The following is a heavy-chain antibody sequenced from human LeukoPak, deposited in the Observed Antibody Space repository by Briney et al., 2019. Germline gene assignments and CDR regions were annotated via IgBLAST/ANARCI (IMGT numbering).Heavy chain of an antibody. V-gene: IGHV4-59*01. D-gene: IGHD1-26*01. J-gene: IGHJ6*02. Sequence: SETLSLTCTVSGGSISSYHWSWIRQPPGKGLEWIGYIYYSGSTNYNPSLKSRVTISVDTSKNQFSLKLSSVTAADTAVYYCARWVVGATRYYYGMDVWGQGTTVTVSS. CDR1: GGSISSYH. CDR3: ARWVVGATRYYYGMDV. CDR2: IYYSGST.